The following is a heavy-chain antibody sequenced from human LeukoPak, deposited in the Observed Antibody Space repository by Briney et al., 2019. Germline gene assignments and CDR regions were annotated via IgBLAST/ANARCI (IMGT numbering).Heavy chain of an antibody. CDR3: ARDTQQLWLNY. D-gene: IGHD5-18*01. J-gene: IGHJ4*02. CDR1: GGTFSSYA. V-gene: IGHV1-69*04. Sequence: ASVKVSCKASGGTFSSYAISWVRQAPGQGLEWMGRIIPTLGIANYAQKFQGRVTITADKSTSTAYMELSSLRSEDTAVYYCARDTQQLWLNYWGQGTLVTVSS. CDR2: IIPTLGIA.